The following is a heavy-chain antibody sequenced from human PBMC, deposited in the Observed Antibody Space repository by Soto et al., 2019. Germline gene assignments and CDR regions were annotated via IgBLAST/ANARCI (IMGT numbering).Heavy chain of an antibody. CDR3: ATPPAGYYYYGMDV. CDR2: IIRSFGTA. Sequence: QVQLVQSGAEVKKPGSSVKVSCKASGGTFSSYAISWVRQAPGQGLEWMGGIIRSFGTADYAQKFQGRVTITADESTSTAYMELSSLRSEDTAVYYCATPPAGYYYYGMDVWGQGTTVTVSS. V-gene: IGHV1-69*12. CDR1: GGTFSSYA. J-gene: IGHJ6*02.